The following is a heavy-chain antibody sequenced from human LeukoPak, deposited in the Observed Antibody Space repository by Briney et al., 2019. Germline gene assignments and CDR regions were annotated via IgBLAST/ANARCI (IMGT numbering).Heavy chain of an antibody. V-gene: IGHV1-2*02. J-gene: IGHJ4*02. CDR3: ARPLSTRQLVRDEYLDY. CDR2: INPNSDAT. D-gene: IGHD6-13*01. Sequence: ASVKVSCKASGYTFTGYYMHWVRQAAGQGLEWMGWINPNSDATNYAQKFQGRVTMTRDTSISTAYMELSRLRSDDTAVYYCARPLSTRQLVRDEYLDYWGQGTLVTVSS. CDR1: GYTFTGYY.